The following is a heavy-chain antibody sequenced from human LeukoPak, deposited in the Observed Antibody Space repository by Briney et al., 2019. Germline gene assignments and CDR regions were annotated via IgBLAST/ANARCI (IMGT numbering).Heavy chain of an antibody. J-gene: IGHJ4*02. CDR2: IYYSGST. CDR1: GGSISSYY. CDR3: ARERVVPAATFDY. Sequence: PSETLSLTCTVSGGSISSYYWSWIRQPPGKGLEWIGYIYYSGSTNYNPSLKSRVTISVDTSKNQFSLKLSSVTAADTAVYYCARERVVPAATFDYWGQGTLVTVSS. D-gene: IGHD2-2*01. V-gene: IGHV4-59*01.